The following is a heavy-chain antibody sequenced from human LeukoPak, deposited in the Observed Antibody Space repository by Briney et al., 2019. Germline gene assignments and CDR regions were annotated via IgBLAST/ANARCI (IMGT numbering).Heavy chain of an antibody. Sequence: SETLSLTCAVYGGSFSGYYWSWIRQPPGKGLEWIGEINHSGSTNYNPSLKSRVTISVDTSKNQFSLKLRSVTAADTSVYYCATGVYSSGWYQFDYWGQGTLVTVSS. CDR3: ATGVYSSGWYQFDY. V-gene: IGHV4-34*01. D-gene: IGHD6-19*01. CDR2: INHSGST. J-gene: IGHJ4*02. CDR1: GGSFSGYY.